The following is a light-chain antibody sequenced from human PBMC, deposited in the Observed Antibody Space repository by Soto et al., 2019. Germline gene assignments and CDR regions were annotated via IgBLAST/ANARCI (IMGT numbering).Light chain of an antibody. CDR1: QSVSNW. Sequence: DIQMTQSPSTLSASVGERGTITCRASQSVSNWLAWYQHKPGKAPKLLIYADSSLESGVPSRFSGSGSGTEFTLTISSLQPEDFATYYCQQYDSYSWTFGQGTKVDIK. J-gene: IGKJ1*01. CDR3: QQYDSYSWT. V-gene: IGKV1-5*01. CDR2: ADS.